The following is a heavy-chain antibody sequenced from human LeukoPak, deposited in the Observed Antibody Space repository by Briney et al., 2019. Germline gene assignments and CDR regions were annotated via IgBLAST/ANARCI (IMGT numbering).Heavy chain of an antibody. CDR2: IYYSWRT. D-gene: IGHD3-10*01. J-gene: IGHJ4*02. CDR3: ARCNGPVYYFDY. Sequence: SEALSLTCTVSGVSISSTKYYLAWPRHPPGKGLEWIGNIYYSWRTYYISSLNSRITMSIDTSKSRFYLRLSSVTAADTAVYCCARCNGPVYYFDYWGQGTLVTVSS. V-gene: IGHV4-39*07. CDR1: GVSISSTKYY.